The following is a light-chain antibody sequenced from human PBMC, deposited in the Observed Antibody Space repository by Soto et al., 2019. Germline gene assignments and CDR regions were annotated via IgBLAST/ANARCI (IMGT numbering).Light chain of an antibody. CDR3: QQTNITPLT. CDR2: AAS. J-gene: IGKJ4*01. V-gene: IGKV1-39*01. Sequence: DIQMTQSPSDMSASVGDRVTITCRASQDISNSLNWYQQKPGNAPKLLIYAASSLQSGVPSRFSGSGSGTDFTLTISSLQPADFATYYCQQTNITPLTFGGGTKVEIK. CDR1: QDISNS.